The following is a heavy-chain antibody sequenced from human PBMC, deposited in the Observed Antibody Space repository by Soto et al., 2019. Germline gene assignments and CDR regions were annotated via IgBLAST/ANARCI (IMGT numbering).Heavy chain of an antibody. CDR1: GFPFSIYW. Sequence: GGSLRLSCAASGFPFSIYWMSLVRQAPGKGLEWVANIKQDGSEKYYVDSVKGRFTISRDNAKNSLYLQMNSLRAEDTAVYYCERGGIWSGYYKEGYDYGMDVRGQGTRVTVSS. CDR3: ERGGIWSGYYKEGYDYGMDV. J-gene: IGHJ6*02. D-gene: IGHD3-3*01. CDR2: IKQDGSEK. V-gene: IGHV3-7*01.